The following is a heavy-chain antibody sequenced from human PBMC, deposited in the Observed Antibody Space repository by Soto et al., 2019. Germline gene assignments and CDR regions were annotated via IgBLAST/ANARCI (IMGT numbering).Heavy chain of an antibody. Sequence: PGGSLRLSCAASGFTFSSYAMHWVRQAPGKGLEWVAVISYDGSNKYYADSVKGRFTISRDNSKNTLYLQMNFLRAEDTAVYYCAREYAFSSDYWGQGTVVTVSS. CDR3: AREYAFSSDY. J-gene: IGHJ4*02. D-gene: IGHD2-2*01. CDR1: GFTFSSYA. V-gene: IGHV3-30-3*01. CDR2: ISYDGSNK.